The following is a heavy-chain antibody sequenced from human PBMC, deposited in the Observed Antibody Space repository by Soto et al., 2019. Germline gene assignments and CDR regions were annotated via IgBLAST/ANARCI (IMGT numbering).Heavy chain of an antibody. CDR2: IYNSGST. J-gene: IGHJ4*02. Sequence: ASEPLSLTCTVSGGSIRNFYWSWIRQPPGKGLGWIAYIYNSGSTNYNPSLKSRVTISVDTSKNQFSLKLSSVTAADTAVYYCARHSGYEPWSIYFWGQGTPVTVSS. CDR1: GGSIRNFY. V-gene: IGHV4-59*08. CDR3: ARHSGYEPWSIYF. D-gene: IGHD5-12*01.